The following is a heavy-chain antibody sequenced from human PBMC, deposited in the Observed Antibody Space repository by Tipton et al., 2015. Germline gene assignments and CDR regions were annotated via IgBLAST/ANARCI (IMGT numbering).Heavy chain of an antibody. CDR2: INHGGST. Sequence: TLSLTCAVYGGSFSDYYWSWIRQSPGKGLEWIGEINHGGSTNYNPSLKSRVTISVDTSKNQFSLKRNSVTAADTAVYYCARGDWIIWGQGTLVTVSS. CDR3: ARGDWII. D-gene: IGHD3/OR15-3a*01. V-gene: IGHV4-34*01. J-gene: IGHJ4*02. CDR1: GGSFSDYY.